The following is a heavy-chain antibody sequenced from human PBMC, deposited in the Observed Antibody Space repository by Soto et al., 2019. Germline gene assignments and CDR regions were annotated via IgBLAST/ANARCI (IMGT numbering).Heavy chain of an antibody. J-gene: IGHJ6*03. CDR2: ISAYNGNT. CDR3: ARDRGGVTIFGVVNDYYYMDV. D-gene: IGHD3-3*01. CDR1: GYTFTSYG. V-gene: IGHV1-18*01. Sequence: ASVKVSCKASGYTFTSYGISWVRQAPGQGLEWMGWISAYNGNTNYAQKLQGRVTITTDTSTSTAYMELRSLRSDDTAVYYCARDRGGVTIFGVVNDYYYMDVWGNGTTVTV.